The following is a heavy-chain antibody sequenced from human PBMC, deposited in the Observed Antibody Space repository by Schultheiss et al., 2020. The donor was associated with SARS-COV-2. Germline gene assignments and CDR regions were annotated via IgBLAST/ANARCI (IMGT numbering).Heavy chain of an antibody. Sequence: GGSLRLSCAASGFTFSSYSMNWVRQAPGKGLEWVSSISSSSSYIYYADSVKGRFTISRDNAKNSLYLLMNSLRAEDTAVYYCAKDQRSYAPWGQGTLVTVAS. CDR1: GFTFSSYS. CDR2: ISSSSSYI. D-gene: IGHD2-2*01. J-gene: IGHJ5*02. CDR3: AKDQRSYAP. V-gene: IGHV3-21*04.